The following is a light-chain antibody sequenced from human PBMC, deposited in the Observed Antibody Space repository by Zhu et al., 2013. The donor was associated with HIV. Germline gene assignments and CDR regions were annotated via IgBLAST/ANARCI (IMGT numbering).Light chain of an antibody. V-gene: IGLV2-14*01. J-gene: IGLJ3*02. CDR1: SGDVGGYNY. CDR3: SSYTSSSTLV. Sequence: QSALTQPASVSGSPGQSITISCTGTSGDVGGYNYVSWYQHHPGKAPKLMIHEVSKRPSGVSNRFSGSKSGNTASLTISGLQAEDEADYYCSSYTSSSTLVFGGGTKLTVL. CDR2: EVS.